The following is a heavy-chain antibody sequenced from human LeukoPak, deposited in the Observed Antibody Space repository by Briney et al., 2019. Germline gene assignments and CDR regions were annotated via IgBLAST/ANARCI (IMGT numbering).Heavy chain of an antibody. D-gene: IGHD3-22*01. CDR2: INSDGSST. CDR1: GFTFSSYW. J-gene: IGHJ4*02. V-gene: IGHV3-74*01. CDR3: AREGIDLYYDSSAYYFDN. Sequence: GGSLRLSCAASGFTFSSYWMHWVRQAPGKGLVWVSRINSDGSSTNYADSVKGRFTISRDNAKNTLYLQMNSLRAEDTALYYCAREGIDLYYDSSAYYFDNWGQGTLVTVSS.